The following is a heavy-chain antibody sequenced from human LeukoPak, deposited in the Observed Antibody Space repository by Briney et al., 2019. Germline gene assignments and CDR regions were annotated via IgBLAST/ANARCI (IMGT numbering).Heavy chain of an antibody. Sequence: SETLSLTCAVYGGSFSGYYWSWIRQPPGKGLEWIGEINHSGSTNYNPSLKSRVTISIDTSKNQFSLKLSSVTAADTAMYYCAREVADYGGYYYYHYMDVWGKGTAVTISS. J-gene: IGHJ6*03. CDR2: INHSGST. CDR1: GGSFSGYY. CDR3: AREVADYGGYYYYHYMDV. D-gene: IGHD4-23*01. V-gene: IGHV4-34*01.